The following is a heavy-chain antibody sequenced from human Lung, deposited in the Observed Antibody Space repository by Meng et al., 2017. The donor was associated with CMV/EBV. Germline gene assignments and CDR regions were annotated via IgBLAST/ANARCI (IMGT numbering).Heavy chain of an antibody. CDR2: INHSGST. CDR3: ARSNIVVVVAATLGYYYYGMDV. D-gene: IGHD2-15*01. CDR1: GGSFSGYY. J-gene: IGHJ6*02. Sequence: TLSLTCXVYGGSFSGYYWSWIRQPPGKGLEWIGEINHSGSTNYNPSLKSRVTISVDTSKNQFSLKLSSVTAADTAVYYCARSNIVVVVAATLGYYYYGMDVWGQGTTVTVSS. V-gene: IGHV4-34*01.